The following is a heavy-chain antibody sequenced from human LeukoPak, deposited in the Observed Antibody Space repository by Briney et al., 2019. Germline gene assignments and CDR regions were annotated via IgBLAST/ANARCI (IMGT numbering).Heavy chain of an antibody. J-gene: IGHJ4*02. CDR2: INHSGST. CDR3: ASLSLSVVTYQDDYFDY. V-gene: IGHV4-34*01. Sequence: SETLSLTCAVYGGSFSGYYWSWIRQPPGKGLEWIGEINHSGSTNYNPSLKSRVTISVDTSKNQFSLKLSSVTAADTAVYYCASLSLSVVTYQDDYFDYWGQGTLVTVSS. CDR1: GGSFSGYY. D-gene: IGHD4-23*01.